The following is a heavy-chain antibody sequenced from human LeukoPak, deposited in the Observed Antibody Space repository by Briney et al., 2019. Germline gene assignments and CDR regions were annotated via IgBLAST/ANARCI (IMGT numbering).Heavy chain of an antibody. D-gene: IGHD2-15*01. CDR3: ARHRGGGPYWFDY. V-gene: IGHV4-39*01. CDR1: GDSISSSSYY. Sequence: SETLSLTYTVSGDSISSSSYYWGWIRQPPGKGLEWIGSIYYSGSTYYNPSLKSRVTISVDTSKNQFSLKLSSVTAADTAVYYCARHRGGGPYWFDYWGQGTLVTVSS. J-gene: IGHJ4*02. CDR2: IYYSGST.